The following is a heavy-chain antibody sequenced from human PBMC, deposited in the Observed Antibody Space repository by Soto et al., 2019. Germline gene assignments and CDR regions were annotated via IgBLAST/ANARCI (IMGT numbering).Heavy chain of an antibody. CDR2: VRGNGDPP. CDR3: VKSRGGNNFDFFD. D-gene: IGHD5-12*01. J-gene: IGHJ4*02. CDR1: GFTFCSYA. Sequence: LRLSCSASGFTFCSYAMHWVRQAPGKGLEYVSGVRGNGDPPFYADSVKGRFTISRDNSKNTLYLQMSSLSADDTAVYYCVKSRGGNNFDFFDWGQGALVTVSS. V-gene: IGHV3-64D*06.